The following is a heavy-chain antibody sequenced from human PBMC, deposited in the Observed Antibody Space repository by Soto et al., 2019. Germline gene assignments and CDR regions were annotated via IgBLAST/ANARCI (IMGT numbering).Heavy chain of an antibody. Sequence: DVQLLESGGGLVQPGVSLRLSCAASGFSFSSYAMSWVRQAPGKGLEWVSTISGSDGKTFYADSVKGRFSISRDTSKNTLYLQMNSLRADDTAVYYCARWSYLGDWGQGTRVTVSS. D-gene: IGHD2-21*01. CDR2: ISGSDGKT. V-gene: IGHV3-23*01. CDR1: GFSFSSYA. CDR3: ARWSYLGD. J-gene: IGHJ4*02.